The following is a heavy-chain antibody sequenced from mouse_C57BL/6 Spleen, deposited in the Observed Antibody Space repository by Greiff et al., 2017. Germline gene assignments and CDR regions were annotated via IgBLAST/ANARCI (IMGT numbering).Heavy chain of an antibody. J-gene: IGHJ4*01. CDR3: ARWARDAMDY. Sequence: VQLQQSGPELVKPGASVKISCKASGYSFTGYYMNWVKQSPEKSLEWIGEINPSTGGTTYNQKFKGKATLTADKSSSTAYMQLSSLTSEDSAVYFCARWARDAMDYWGQGTSVTVSS. CDR1: GYSFTGYY. V-gene: IGHV1-42*01. CDR2: INPSTGGT.